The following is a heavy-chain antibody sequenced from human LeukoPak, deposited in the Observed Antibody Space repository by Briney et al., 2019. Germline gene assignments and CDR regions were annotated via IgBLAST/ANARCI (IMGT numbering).Heavy chain of an antibody. CDR2: IYSGGST. CDR3: ARGYYGESY. V-gene: IGHV3-53*01. CDR1: GFAFSFYA. D-gene: IGHD4-17*01. J-gene: IGHJ4*02. Sequence: PGGSLRLSCAASGFAFSFYAMSWLRQAPGKGLEWVSVIYSGGSTYYADSVKGRFNISRDNSKNTLYLQMSSLRAEDTAVYYCARGYYGESYWGQGTLVTVSS.